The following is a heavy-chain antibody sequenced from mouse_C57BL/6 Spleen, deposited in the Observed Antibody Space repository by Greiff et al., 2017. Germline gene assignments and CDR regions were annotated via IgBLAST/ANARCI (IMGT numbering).Heavy chain of an antibody. CDR1: GFTFSDYG. CDR3: ARRELLRLAY. Sequence: EVKLMESGGGLVKPGGSLKLSCAASGFTFSDYGMHWVRQAPEKGLEWVAYISSGSSTIYYADTVKGRFTISRDNAKNTLFLQMTSLRSEDTAMYYCARRELLRLAYWGQGTLVTVSA. J-gene: IGHJ3*01. D-gene: IGHD1-2*01. CDR2: ISSGSSTI. V-gene: IGHV5-17*01.